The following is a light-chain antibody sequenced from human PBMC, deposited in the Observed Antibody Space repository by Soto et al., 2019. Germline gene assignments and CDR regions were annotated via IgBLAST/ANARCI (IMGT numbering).Light chain of an antibody. V-gene: IGLV1-47*01. J-gene: IGLJ2*01. CDR3: AAWEDSLSVV. CDR1: SSNIGSNS. CDR2: RDN. Sequence: QSVLTQPPSASGTPGQRVTISCSGSSSNIGSNSVFWYQHLPGTAPKLLIYRDNQRPSGVPDRFSGSKSGTSASLAISGLRSEDEADYYCAAWEDSLSVVFGGGTKLTVL.